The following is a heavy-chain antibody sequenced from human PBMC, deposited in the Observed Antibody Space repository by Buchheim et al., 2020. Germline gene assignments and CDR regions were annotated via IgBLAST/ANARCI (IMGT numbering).Heavy chain of an antibody. D-gene: IGHD3-3*01. J-gene: IGHJ3*02. Sequence: EVQLVESGGGLVQPGGSLRLSCAASGFTFSSYWMHWVRQAPGKGLVWVSRINSDGSSTSYADSVKGRFTFSRENAKNTLYLQMNSLRAEDTAVYYCAKTYYDFWSGYRTDAFDIWGQGT. CDR1: GFTFSSYW. CDR3: AKTYYDFWSGYRTDAFDI. CDR2: INSDGSST. V-gene: IGHV3-74*01.